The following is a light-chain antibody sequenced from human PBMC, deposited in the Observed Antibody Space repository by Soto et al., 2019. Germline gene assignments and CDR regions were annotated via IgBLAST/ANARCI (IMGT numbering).Light chain of an antibody. Sequence: QSVLTQPRSVSGSPGQSVTISCTGTSSDVGRYNFVSWYQEHPGKAPKLMIYDVSKRPSGVPDRFSGSKSGNTASLTISGLQAEDEADYSCCSYAGSYTLVFGGGTKLTVL. V-gene: IGLV2-11*01. CDR2: DVS. CDR3: CSYAGSYTLV. CDR1: SSDVGRYNF. J-gene: IGLJ2*01.